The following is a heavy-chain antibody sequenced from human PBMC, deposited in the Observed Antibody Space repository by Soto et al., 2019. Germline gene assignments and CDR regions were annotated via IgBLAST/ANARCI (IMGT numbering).Heavy chain of an antibody. CDR1: GYTFTSYA. V-gene: IGHV1-18*01. CDR2: SNAYNGNT. Sequence: QVQLVQSGAEVKKPGASVKVSCKASGYTFTSYAISWVRQAPGQGLEWMGWSNAYNGNTNSAQKLQGSVTLTTDTSTNTDYMELRSLRSDDTAVYYCARDTAMALPDAWGQGTLVTVSS. D-gene: IGHD5-18*01. CDR3: ARDTAMALPDA. J-gene: IGHJ4*02.